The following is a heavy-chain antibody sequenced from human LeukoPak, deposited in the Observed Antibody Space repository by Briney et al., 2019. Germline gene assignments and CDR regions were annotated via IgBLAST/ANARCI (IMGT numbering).Heavy chain of an antibody. J-gene: IGHJ4*02. Sequence: GGSLRLSRAASGFTFSSYAMSWVRQAPGKGLEWVSAISGSGGSTYYADSVKGRFTISRDNSKNTLYLQMNSLRAEDTAVYYCAKNIAVAGTNFDYWGQGTLVTVSS. V-gene: IGHV3-23*01. CDR2: ISGSGGST. D-gene: IGHD6-19*01. CDR1: GFTFSSYA. CDR3: AKNIAVAGTNFDY.